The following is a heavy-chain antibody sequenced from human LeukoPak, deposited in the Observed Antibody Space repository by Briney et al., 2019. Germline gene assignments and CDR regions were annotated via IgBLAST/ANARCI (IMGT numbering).Heavy chain of an antibody. D-gene: IGHD3-3*01. V-gene: IGHV3-49*03. CDR2: IRGKALGWTT. Sequence: TGGSLRLSCIDSGFTFADYGLSWFRQAPGKGLEWVGFIRGKALGWTTEYAASVKGRFSMSRDDSKNIAYLQMDNLKTEDTAVYYCSTDFWRLGFDYWGQGTLVTVSS. CDR1: GFTFADYG. CDR3: STDFWRLGFDY. J-gene: IGHJ4*02.